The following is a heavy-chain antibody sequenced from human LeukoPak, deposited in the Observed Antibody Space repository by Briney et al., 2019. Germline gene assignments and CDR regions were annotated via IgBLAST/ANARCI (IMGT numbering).Heavy chain of an antibody. J-gene: IGHJ4*02. CDR2: IKSKTDSGTT. Sequence: GGSLRLSCAASGFTFSNAWMSWVRQAPGKGLEWVGRIKSKTDSGTTDYAAPVKGRFTISRDDSKNTLYLQMNSLKTEDTAVYYCTTFLWFGELFNDYWGQGTLVTVSS. D-gene: IGHD3-10*01. CDR1: GFTFSNAW. CDR3: TTFLWFGELFNDY. V-gene: IGHV3-15*01.